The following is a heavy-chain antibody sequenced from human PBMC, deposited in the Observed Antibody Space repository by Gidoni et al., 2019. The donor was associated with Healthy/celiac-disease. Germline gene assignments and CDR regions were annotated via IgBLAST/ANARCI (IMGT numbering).Heavy chain of an antibody. V-gene: IGHV4-39*01. Sequence: QLQLQESGPGLVKPSETLALTCTVSVGSISSRSYSRGWIRQPPGKGLEWIGSIYYRGSTDYNPSLKSRVTISVDTSKNQFTLKLSSVTAADTAVYYCAKTIRGGPAKEKEYRGSTSWSLWFDPWGQGTLVTVSS. CDR3: AKTIRGGPAKEKEYRGSTSWSLWFDP. CDR2: IYYRGST. D-gene: IGHD2-2*01. J-gene: IGHJ5*02. CDR1: VGSISSRSYS.